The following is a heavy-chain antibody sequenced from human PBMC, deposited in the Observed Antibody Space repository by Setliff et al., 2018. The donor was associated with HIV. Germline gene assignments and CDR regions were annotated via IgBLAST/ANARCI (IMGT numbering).Heavy chain of an antibody. CDR1: GFIFSTFP. CDR3: ARDRDTTIWYFDL. CDR2: MSGDANSQ. J-gene: IGHJ2*01. D-gene: IGHD5-12*01. Sequence: PGGSLRLSCAASGFIFSTFPMHWVRQAPGKGLEWVAVMSGDANSQYYADSVRGRFTISRDNSKNTVYLQMNSLTTEDTAVYYCARDRDTTIWYFDLWGRGTLVTVS. V-gene: IGHV3-30*01.